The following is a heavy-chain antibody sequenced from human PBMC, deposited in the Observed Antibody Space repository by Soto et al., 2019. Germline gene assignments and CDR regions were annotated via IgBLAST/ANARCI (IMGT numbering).Heavy chain of an antibody. V-gene: IGHV3-33*01. CDR2: IWYDGSNK. Sequence: PGGSLRLSGAASGFTFSSYGMHWVRQAPGKGLEWVAVIWYDGSNKYYADSVKGRFTISRDNSKNTLYLQMNSLRAEDTAVYYCARDYDSSGYYYVYYGMDVWGQGTTVTISS. CDR3: ARDYDSSGYYYVYYGMDV. D-gene: IGHD3-22*01. CDR1: GFTFSSYG. J-gene: IGHJ6*02.